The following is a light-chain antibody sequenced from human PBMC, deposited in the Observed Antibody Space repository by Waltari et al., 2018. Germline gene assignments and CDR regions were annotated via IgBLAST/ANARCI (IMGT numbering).Light chain of an antibody. J-gene: IGKJ2*01. Sequence: DIKMTQSPSSLSASVGDTVTITCRASQSVSRYLNWYPQRPGEAPNLLIFTTSNLQGGVPSRFSGSGSGTEFILTINSLQPEDFATYYCQQADGIPFTFGQGTKVEVK. CDR3: QQADGIPFT. CDR2: TTS. CDR1: QSVSRY. V-gene: IGKV1-39*01.